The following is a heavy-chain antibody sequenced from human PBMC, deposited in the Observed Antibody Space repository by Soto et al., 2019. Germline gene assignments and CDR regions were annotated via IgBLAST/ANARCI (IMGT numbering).Heavy chain of an antibody. V-gene: IGHV4-59*01. J-gene: IGHJ6*02. Sequence: SATLSLTCTVSGGSISSYYWSWIRQPPGKGLEWIGYIYYSGSTNYNPSLKSRVTISVDTSKNQFSLKLSSVTAADTAVYYCARVGKATVTGFYYYGMDVWGQGTTVTVSS. CDR2: IYYSGST. CDR3: ARVGKATVTGFYYYGMDV. CDR1: GGSISSYY. D-gene: IGHD4-4*01.